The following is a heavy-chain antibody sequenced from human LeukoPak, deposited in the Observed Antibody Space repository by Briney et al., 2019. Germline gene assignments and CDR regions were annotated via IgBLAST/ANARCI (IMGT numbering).Heavy chain of an antibody. V-gene: IGHV4-59*11. CDR1: GGSISSHY. Sequence: SETLSPTCTVSGGSISSHYWSWIRQPPGKGLEWIGYIYYSGSTNYNPSLKSRVTISVDTSKNQFSLKLSSVTAADTAVYYCARDGFGSGQGEIVWGQGTLVTVSS. CDR2: IYYSGST. J-gene: IGHJ4*02. CDR3: ARDGFGSGQGEIV. D-gene: IGHD6-19*01.